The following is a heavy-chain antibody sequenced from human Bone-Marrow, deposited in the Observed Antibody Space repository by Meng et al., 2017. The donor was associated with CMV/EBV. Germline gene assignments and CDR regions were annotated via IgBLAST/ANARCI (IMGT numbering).Heavy chain of an antibody. V-gene: IGHV1-69*10. CDR3: ASGYCSSTSCYFLTSKRPLYYYYGMDV. D-gene: IGHD2-2*03. CDR1: GGTFSSYA. CDR2: IIPILGIA. Sequence: SVKVSCKASGGTFSSYAISWVRQAPGQGLEWMGGIIPILGIANYAQKLQGRVTITADKSTSTAYMELSSLRSEDTAVYYCASGYCSSTSCYFLTSKRPLYYYYGMDVWGQRTTVTVSS. J-gene: IGHJ6*02.